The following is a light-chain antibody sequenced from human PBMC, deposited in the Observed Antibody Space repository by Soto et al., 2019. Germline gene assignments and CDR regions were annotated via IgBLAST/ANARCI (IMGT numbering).Light chain of an antibody. CDR3: QQYHSYYT. J-gene: IGKJ2*01. CDR2: KAS. CDR1: QSISSS. V-gene: IGKV1-5*03. Sequence: DIQMTQSPSTLSASVGDRVTITCRASQSISSSLAWYQQKPGKAPKLLIYKASSLESGIPSRFSGSGSGTEFTLTIDSLQPEDFATYYCQQYHSYYTFGQGTKVDIK.